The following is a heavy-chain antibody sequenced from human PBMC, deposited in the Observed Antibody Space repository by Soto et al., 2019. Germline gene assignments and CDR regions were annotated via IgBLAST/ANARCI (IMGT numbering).Heavy chain of an antibody. CDR1: GFTFSSYG. Sequence: GGSLRLSCAASGFTFSSYGMHWVRQAPGKGLEWVAVIWYDGSNKYYADSVKGRFTISRDNSKNTLYLQMNSLRAEDTAVYYCASIYGDYGRDYWGQGTLVTVSS. D-gene: IGHD4-17*01. V-gene: IGHV3-33*01. CDR3: ASIYGDYGRDY. CDR2: IWYDGSNK. J-gene: IGHJ4*02.